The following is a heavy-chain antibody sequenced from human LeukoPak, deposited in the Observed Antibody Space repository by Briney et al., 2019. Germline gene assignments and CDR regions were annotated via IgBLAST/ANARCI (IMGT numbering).Heavy chain of an antibody. CDR1: GFTFDDYT. CDR2: ISWDGGST. V-gene: IGHV3-43*01. D-gene: IGHD2-2*01. Sequence: PGGSLRLSCAASGFTFDDYTMHWVRHAPGKGLEWVSLISWDGGSTYYADSVKGRFTISGDNSKNSLYLQMNSLRTEDTALYYCAKDSADIVVVPAASGFDYWGQGTLVTVSS. CDR3: AKDSADIVVVPAASGFDY. J-gene: IGHJ4*02.